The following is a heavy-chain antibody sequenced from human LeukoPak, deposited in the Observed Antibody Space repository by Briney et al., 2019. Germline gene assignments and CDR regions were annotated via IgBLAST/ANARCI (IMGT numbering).Heavy chain of an antibody. V-gene: IGHV3-23*01. D-gene: IGHD3-10*01. CDR1: GFTFTSFS. CDR3: ARGSGGGSGTYYYYYMDV. Sequence: GGSLRLSRAASGFTFTSFSMSRVRQAPGKGLEWVSVVSGGGGTTYYADSVKGRFTISRDNAKNSLYLQMNSLRAEDTAMYYCARGSGGGSGTYYYYYMDVWGNGTTVTVSS. J-gene: IGHJ6*03. CDR2: VSGGGGTT.